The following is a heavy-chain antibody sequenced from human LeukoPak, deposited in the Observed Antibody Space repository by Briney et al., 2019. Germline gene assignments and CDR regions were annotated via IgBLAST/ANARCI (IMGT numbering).Heavy chain of an antibody. CDR3: ARDSTVVSFFYYYGMDV. J-gene: IGHJ6*02. CDR1: GFTFSSYW. D-gene: IGHD4-23*01. CDR2: IKQDGSEK. Sequence: GGSLRLSCAASGFTFSSYWMSWVRQAPGKGLEWVANIKQDGSEKYYVDSVKGRFTISRDNAKNSLYLKMNSLRAEDTAVYYCARDSTVVSFFYYYGMDVWGQGTTVTVSS. V-gene: IGHV3-7*01.